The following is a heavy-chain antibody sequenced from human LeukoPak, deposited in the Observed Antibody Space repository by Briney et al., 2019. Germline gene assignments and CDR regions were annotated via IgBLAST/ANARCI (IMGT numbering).Heavy chain of an antibody. V-gene: IGHV4-30-2*01. J-gene: IGHJ2*01. CDR2: IYHSGST. CDR1: GGSISSGGYS. CDR3: ARVVPEMEGRYFDL. D-gene: IGHD5-24*01. Sequence: SETLSLTCAVSGGSISSGGYSWSWIRQPPGKGLGWIGYIYHSGSTYYNPSLKSRVTISVDRSKNQFSLKLSSVTAADTAVYYCARVVPEMEGRYFDLWGRGTLVTVSS.